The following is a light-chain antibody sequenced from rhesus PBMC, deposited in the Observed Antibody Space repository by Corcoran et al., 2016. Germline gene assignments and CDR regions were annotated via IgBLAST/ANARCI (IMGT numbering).Light chain of an antibody. CDR3: QHGYATPVT. V-gene: IGKV1-74*01. CDR2: TAS. Sequence: DIQMTQSPSSLSASVGDRVTITCRASENVNNYLHWYQQKPGKAPNLLIYTASTFQSGVPSRFTGSGSGTDYTFTISSLQPEDVATYYCQHGYATPVTFGGGTKVEIK. CDR1: ENVNNY. J-gene: IGKJ4*01.